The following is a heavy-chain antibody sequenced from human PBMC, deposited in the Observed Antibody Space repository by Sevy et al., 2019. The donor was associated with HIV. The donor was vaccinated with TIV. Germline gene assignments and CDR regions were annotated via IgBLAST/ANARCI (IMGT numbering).Heavy chain of an antibody. J-gene: IGHJ5*02. Sequence: SETLSLTCAVSGGSISSSNWWSWVRQPPGRGLEWIGEIYHSGSTNYNPSLKRQVTISVDKSKNQFTLKLGSVTAADTDVYDWATSRTMVRGVINGNWFDPWVQGTLVTVSS. CDR2: IYHSGST. CDR1: GGSISSSNW. D-gene: IGHD3-10*01. CDR3: ATSRTMVRGVINGNWFDP. V-gene: IGHV4-4*02.